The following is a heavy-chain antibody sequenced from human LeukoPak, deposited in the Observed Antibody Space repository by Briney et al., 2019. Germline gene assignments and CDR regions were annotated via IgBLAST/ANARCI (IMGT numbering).Heavy chain of an antibody. J-gene: IGHJ6*02. CDR1: GGSFSGYY. CDR3: ASLIGYSSSRHLTYGMAV. D-gene: IGHD6-6*01. Sequence: SETLSLTCAVYGGSFSGYYWSWIRQPPGKGLEWIGEINHSGSTNYNPSLKSRVTISVDTSKNQFSPKLSSVTAADTAVYYCASLIGYSSSRHLTYGMAVWGQGTTVTVSS. CDR2: INHSGST. V-gene: IGHV4-34*01.